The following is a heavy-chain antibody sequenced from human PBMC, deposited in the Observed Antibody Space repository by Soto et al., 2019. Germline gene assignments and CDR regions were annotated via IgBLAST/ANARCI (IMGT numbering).Heavy chain of an antibody. CDR1: GFTFSDHY. J-gene: IGHJ4*02. V-gene: IGHV3-72*01. CDR2: IKNKANSYTT. D-gene: IGHD6-19*01. Sequence: EVQLVESGGGLVQPEGSLRLSCAASGFTFSDHYMDWVRQAPGKGLEWVGRIKNKANSYTTEDAATVKGRVIISRDNSQNSVFLQMRRVKAADTAVCYCVRVRLGSSRSFDYWGRGILVTVSP. CDR3: VRVRLGSSRSFDY.